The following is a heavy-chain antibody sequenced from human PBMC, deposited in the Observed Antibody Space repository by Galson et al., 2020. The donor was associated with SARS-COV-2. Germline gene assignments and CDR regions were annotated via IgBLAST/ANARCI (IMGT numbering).Heavy chain of an antibody. CDR3: ARDRYGSYYYGRDA. V-gene: IGHV3-30*04. CDR1: GFTFSSYA. J-gene: IGHJ6*02. D-gene: IGHD1-1*01. Sequence: GGSLRLSCAASGFTFSSYAMHWVRQAPGKGLEWVAVISYDGSNKYYADSVKGRFTISRDNSKNTLYLQMNSLRAEDTAVYYCARDRYGSYYYGRDAWGQGTTVTVSS. CDR2: ISYDGSNK.